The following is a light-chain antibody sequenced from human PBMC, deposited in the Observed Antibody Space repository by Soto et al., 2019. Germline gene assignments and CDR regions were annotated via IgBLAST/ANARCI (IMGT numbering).Light chain of an antibody. CDR1: SSNIGLND. CDR3: AAWDDSLNGPV. V-gene: IGLV1-44*01. J-gene: IGLJ2*01. Sequence: QSVLTQLPSASGTPGQTVTISCSGSSSNIGLNDVHWYRQLSGTAPQILIYDTNQQATGVPDRFSGSRSGTSASLAIHGLQSEDEADYHCAAWDDSLNGPVFGGGTKVTVL. CDR2: DTN.